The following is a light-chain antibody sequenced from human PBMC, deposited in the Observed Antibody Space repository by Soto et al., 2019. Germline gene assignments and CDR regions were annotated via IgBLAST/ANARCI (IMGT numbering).Light chain of an antibody. Sequence: DIQMTQSPSSVSASVADTVVITCRASQGIKSWFAWYKQRPGNAPKLLISDANTLQAGVPPRFSGSGSGTDFFLTVNSLQPEDCAPYYCQQADSFPNTFGQGTLLEIK. J-gene: IGKJ5*01. CDR1: QGIKSW. V-gene: IGKV1D-12*01. CDR2: DAN. CDR3: QQADSFPNT.